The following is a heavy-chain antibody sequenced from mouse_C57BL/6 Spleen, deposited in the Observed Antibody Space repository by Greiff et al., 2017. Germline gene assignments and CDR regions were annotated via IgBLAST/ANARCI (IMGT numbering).Heavy chain of an antibody. CDR2: IDPSDSET. J-gene: IGHJ3*01. CDR3: AYYDYDGGFAY. D-gene: IGHD2-4*01. Sequence: QVQLKQPGAELVRPGSSVKLSCKASGYTFTSYWMHWVKQRPIQGLEWIGNIDPSDSETHYNQKFKDKATLTVDKSSSTAYMQLSSLTSEDSAVYYCAYYDYDGGFAYWGQGTLVTVSA. V-gene: IGHV1-52*01. CDR1: GYTFTSYW.